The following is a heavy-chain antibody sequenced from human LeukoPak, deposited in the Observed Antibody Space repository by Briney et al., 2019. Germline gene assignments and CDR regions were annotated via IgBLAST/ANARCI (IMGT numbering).Heavy chain of an antibody. CDR3: ARCGTPNNYYGYGVDV. V-gene: IGHV3-11*03. CDR1: GFTFSDYY. CDR2: ISVSGSYT. Sequence: GGSQRLSCAASGFTFSDYYMSWIRQAPGKGLEWVSYISVSGSYTNYADSVKGRFTISRDNAKNSLYLQMISLRAEDTAVYYCARCGTPNNYYGYGVDVWGQGTTVIVSS. D-gene: IGHD1-26*01. J-gene: IGHJ6*02.